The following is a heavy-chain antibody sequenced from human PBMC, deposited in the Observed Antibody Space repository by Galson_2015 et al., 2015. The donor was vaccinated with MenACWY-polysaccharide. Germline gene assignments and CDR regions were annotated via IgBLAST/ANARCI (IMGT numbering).Heavy chain of an antibody. CDR3: ARDYCDRISCSGMDV. CDR1: GFTFSSYA. D-gene: IGHD2/OR15-2a*01. V-gene: IGHV3-30-3*01. Sequence: SLRLSCAASGFTFSSYAMHWVRQAPGKGLEWVAVISYDGSNKYYADSVKGRFTISRDNSKNTLYLQMNSLRAEDTTVYYCARDYCDRISCSGMDVWGQGNPGHRLL. J-gene: IGHJ6*02. CDR2: ISYDGSNK.